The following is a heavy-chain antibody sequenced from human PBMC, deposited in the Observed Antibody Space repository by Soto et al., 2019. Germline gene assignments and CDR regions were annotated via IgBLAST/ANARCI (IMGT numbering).Heavy chain of an antibody. CDR1: GYMFTGYY. Sequence: ASVKVSCKASGYMFTGYYIHWVRQAPGQGLEWMGWINPKSGGTKYAEKFQGRVSMTGDTXITTAYLELSSLTSDDTAVYYCATDRVAFDMWGQGTKVTVSS. V-gene: IGHV1-2*02. CDR3: ATDRVAFDM. J-gene: IGHJ3*02. CDR2: INPKSGGT. D-gene: IGHD3-22*01.